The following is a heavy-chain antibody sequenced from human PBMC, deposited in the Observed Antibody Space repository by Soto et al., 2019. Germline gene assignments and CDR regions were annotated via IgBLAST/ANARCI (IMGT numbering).Heavy chain of an antibody. CDR2: ISTYNENM. Sequence: QVHLVQSGPEMKKPGASVRVSCKVSGSTFTSNGIGWVRQAPGQGLEWMGWISTYNENMDTAPQLQRRLSKTAATSTKTADVELTNLNPDYTARYYSAYVRGYSTSEYAFHCRGHGTPGTISS. V-gene: IGHV1-18*04. CDR3: AYVRGYSTSEYAFHC. CDR1: GSTFTSNG. D-gene: IGHD5-18*01. J-gene: IGHJ4*01.